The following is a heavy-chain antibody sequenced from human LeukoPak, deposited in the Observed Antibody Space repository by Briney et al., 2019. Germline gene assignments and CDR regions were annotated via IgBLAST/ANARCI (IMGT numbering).Heavy chain of an antibody. V-gene: IGHV1-24*01. CDR1: GGTFSSYA. CDR3: ATDPIEGHYYDSSGYYKLLWY. J-gene: IGHJ4*02. D-gene: IGHD3-22*01. CDR2: FDPEDGET. Sequence: GASVKVSCKASGGTFSSYAISWVRQAPGKGLEWMGGFDPEDGETIYAQKFQGRVTMTEDTSTDTAYMELSSLRSEDTAVYYCATDPIEGHYYDSSGYYKLLWYWGQGTLVTVSS.